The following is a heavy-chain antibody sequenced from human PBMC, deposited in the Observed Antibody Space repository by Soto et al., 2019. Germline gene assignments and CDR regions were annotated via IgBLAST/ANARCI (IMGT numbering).Heavy chain of an antibody. J-gene: IGHJ3*02. D-gene: IGHD3-3*01. CDR2: INPATGAA. CDR1: GYPVTAYY. CDR3: ARGGGVGVAGSAAFDM. V-gene: IGHV1-2*02. Sequence: QLHLVQSGAVVKKPGASVTVSCSASGYPVTAYYMHWVRQAPGRGLEWMGGINPATGAAKYTQTFQGRVTRPRVSSTSTVFMELSGLTSEDTAVFYCARGGGVGVAGSAAFDMWGQGTVVTVSS.